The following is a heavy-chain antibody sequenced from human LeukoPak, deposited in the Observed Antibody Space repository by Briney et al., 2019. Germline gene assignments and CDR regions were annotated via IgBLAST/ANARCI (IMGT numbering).Heavy chain of an antibody. CDR1: GYTFTSYG. J-gene: IGHJ4*02. V-gene: IGHV1-18*01. CDR3: ASKSWNSLLGY. D-gene: IGHD1/OR15-1a*01. Sequence: ASVKVSCKASGYTFTSYGISWVRQAPGQGLEWMGWISTYNGDTNYAQKLQGRVTMTTDTSTNTAYMELRSLRSDDTAVYYCASKSWNSLLGYWGQGTLVTVSS. CDR2: ISTYNGDT.